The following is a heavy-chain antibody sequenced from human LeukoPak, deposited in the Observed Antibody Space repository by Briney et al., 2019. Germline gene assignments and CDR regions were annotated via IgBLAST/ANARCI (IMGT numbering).Heavy chain of an antibody. Sequence: PSETLSLTCTVSGGSISTYYWSWIRQPPGKGLEWIGFISFSGSTNYNPSLKSRVTISIDTSKNQFSLKLSSVTAADTAVYYCARDRGDAAMAHPFDYWGQGTQVTVSS. D-gene: IGHD5-18*01. CDR3: ARDRGDAAMAHPFDY. CDR2: ISFSGST. CDR1: GGSISTYY. V-gene: IGHV4-59*01. J-gene: IGHJ4*02.